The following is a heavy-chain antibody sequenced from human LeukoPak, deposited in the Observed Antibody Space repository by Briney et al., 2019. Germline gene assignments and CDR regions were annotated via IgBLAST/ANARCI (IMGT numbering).Heavy chain of an antibody. CDR3: ARGPSGYDSSGYYHSYFDY. J-gene: IGHJ4*02. D-gene: IGHD3-22*01. V-gene: IGHV4-34*01. Sequence: SETLSLTCAVYGGSFSGYYWSWIRQPPGKGLEWIGEINHSGSTNYNPSLKSRVTISVDTSKNQFSLKLSSVTAADTAVYYCARGPSGYDSSGYYHSYFDYWGQGTLVTVSS. CDR2: INHSGST. CDR1: GGSFSGYY.